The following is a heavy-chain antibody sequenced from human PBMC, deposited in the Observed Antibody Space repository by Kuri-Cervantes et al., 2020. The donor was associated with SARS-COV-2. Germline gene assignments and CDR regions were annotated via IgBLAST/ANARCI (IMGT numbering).Heavy chain of an antibody. D-gene: IGHD6-13*01. CDR3: ARETPEHTSSWFDY. J-gene: IGHJ4*02. V-gene: IGHV3-9*01. Sequence: GGSLRLSCAASGFTFDDYAMHWVRQAPGKGLEWVSGISWNSGSIGYADSVKGRFTISRDNSKNTLHLQMNSLRPEDTAVYYCARETPEHTSSWFDYWGQGSLVTVSS. CDR2: ISWNSGSI. CDR1: GFTFDDYA.